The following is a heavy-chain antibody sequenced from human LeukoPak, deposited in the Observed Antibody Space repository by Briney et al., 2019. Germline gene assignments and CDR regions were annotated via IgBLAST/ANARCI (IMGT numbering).Heavy chain of an antibody. Sequence: PGGSLRLSCAASGFTFSSYSMNWVRQAPGRGLEWVSYISSSSSTIYYADSVKGRFTISRDNAKNSLYLQMNSLRAEDTAVYYCARDLKAVGAPVDAFDIWGQGTMVTVSS. J-gene: IGHJ3*02. CDR3: ARDLKAVGAPVDAFDI. V-gene: IGHV3-48*04. D-gene: IGHD1-26*01. CDR1: GFTFSSYS. CDR2: ISSSSSTI.